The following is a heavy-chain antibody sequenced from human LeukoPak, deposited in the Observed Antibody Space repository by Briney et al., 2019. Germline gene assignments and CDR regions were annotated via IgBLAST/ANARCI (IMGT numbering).Heavy chain of an antibody. CDR1: GGSISSYY. D-gene: IGHD3-3*01. J-gene: IGHJ4*02. V-gene: IGHV4-59*08. CDR3: ARHGSYYDFWSGYPFDY. CDR2: IYYSGST. Sequence: SETLSLTCTVSGGSISSYYWSRIRQPPRKGLEWIGYIYYSGSTNYNPSLKSRVTISVDTSKNQFSLKLSSVTAADTAVYYCARHGSYYDFWSGYPFDYWGQGTLVTVSS.